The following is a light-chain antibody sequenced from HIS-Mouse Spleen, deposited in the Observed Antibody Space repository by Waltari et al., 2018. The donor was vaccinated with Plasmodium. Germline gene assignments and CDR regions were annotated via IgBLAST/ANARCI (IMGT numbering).Light chain of an antibody. CDR2: AAS. V-gene: IGKV1-8*01. Sequence: AIRMTQSPSSFSASTGDRVTITCRASQGISSSLAWSQQKPGKAPKLLIYAASTLQSGVPSRFSGSGSGTDFTLTISCLQSEDFATYYCQQYYSYPLTFGGGTKVEIK. CDR1: QGISSS. J-gene: IGKJ4*01. CDR3: QQYYSYPLT.